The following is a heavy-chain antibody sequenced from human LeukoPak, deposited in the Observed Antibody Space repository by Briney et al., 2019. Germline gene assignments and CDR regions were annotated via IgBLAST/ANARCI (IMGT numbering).Heavy chain of an antibody. V-gene: IGHV3-23*01. D-gene: IGHD6-19*01. CDR1: GFTFSSHT. J-gene: IGHJ5*02. Sequence: GGSLRLSCAASGFTFSSHTMNWVRQAPGKGLQWVSSIRGGGAPVYADSVKGRFTISRDDFKSTVFLQMDSLRPEDTAVYYCARCAIGDGSGWCTWFAPWGQGTLVTVSS. CDR2: IRGGGAP. CDR3: ARCAIGDGSGWCTWFAP.